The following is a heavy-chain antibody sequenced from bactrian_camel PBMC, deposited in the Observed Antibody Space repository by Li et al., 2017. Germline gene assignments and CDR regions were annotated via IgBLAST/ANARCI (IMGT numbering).Heavy chain of an antibody. J-gene: IGHJ4*01. V-gene: IGHV3S53*01. CDR2: LASDGSS. D-gene: IGHD2*01. CDR1: AYTPANVR. Sequence: HVQLVESGGGSVQAGGSLRLSCAFDAYTPANVRMAWFRQAPGKEREGVASLASDGSSIYANSLKGRFSISKDNARNWLDLQMDSLEPGDTARYYCAADRRRHGPPSLRPGDYSVWPGDPGHRL.